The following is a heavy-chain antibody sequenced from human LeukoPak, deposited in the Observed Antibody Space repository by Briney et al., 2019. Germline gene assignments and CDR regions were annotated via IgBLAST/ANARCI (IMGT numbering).Heavy chain of an antibody. CDR2: MNPNSGNT. V-gene: IGHV1-8*01. CDR1: GYTFTSYD. J-gene: IGHJ4*02. Sequence: GASVKVSCKASGYTFTSYDINWVRQATGRGLEWMGWMNPNSGNTGYAQKFQGRVTMTRNTSISTAYMELSSLRSEDTAVYYCARVYSSSWYGLGYWGQGTLVTVSS. CDR3: ARVYSSSWYGLGY. D-gene: IGHD6-13*01.